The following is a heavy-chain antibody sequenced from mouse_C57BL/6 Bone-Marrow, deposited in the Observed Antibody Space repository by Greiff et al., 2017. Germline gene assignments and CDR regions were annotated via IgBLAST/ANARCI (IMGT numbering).Heavy chain of an antibody. Sequence: QVQLQQSGAELARPGASVKLSCKASGYTFTSSGISWVKQRTGQGLEWIGEIYPRSGNTYYNEKFKGKATLTADKSSSTAYMELRSLTSEDSAVYFCARSYGSSWYFDVWGTGTTVTVSS. D-gene: IGHD1-1*01. CDR3: ARSYGSSWYFDV. J-gene: IGHJ1*03. CDR1: GYTFTSSG. CDR2: IYPRSGNT. V-gene: IGHV1-81*01.